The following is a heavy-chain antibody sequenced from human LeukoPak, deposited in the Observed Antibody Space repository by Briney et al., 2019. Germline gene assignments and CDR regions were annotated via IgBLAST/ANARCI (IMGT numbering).Heavy chain of an antibody. CDR1: GGSISSHY. Sequence: SETLSLTCTVSGGSISSHYWSWVRQPPGKGLEWSGHIYYSGSTNYNPSLKNRVTISVDTSKNQFSLKLSSVTAADTAVYYCARDLATAATADRAFDIWGQGTMVTVSS. CDR3: ARDLATAATADRAFDI. V-gene: IGHV4-59*11. CDR2: IYYSGST. D-gene: IGHD6-13*01. J-gene: IGHJ3*02.